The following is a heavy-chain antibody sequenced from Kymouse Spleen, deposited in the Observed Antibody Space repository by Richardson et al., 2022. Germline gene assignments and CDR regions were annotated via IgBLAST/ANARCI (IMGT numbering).Heavy chain of an antibody. CDR1: GFTVSSNY. CDR3: ASRITIF*LVIPSTLTT. J-gene: IGHJ4*02. V-gene: IGHV3-66*03. CDR2: IYSCGST. D-gene: IGHD3-9*01. Sequence: EVQLVESGGGLIQPGGSLRLSCAASGFTVSSNYMSWVRQAPGKGLEWVSVIYSCGSTYYADSVKGRFTISRDNSKNTLYLQMNSLRAEDTAVYYCASRITIF*LVIPSTLTTGAREPWSPSPQ.